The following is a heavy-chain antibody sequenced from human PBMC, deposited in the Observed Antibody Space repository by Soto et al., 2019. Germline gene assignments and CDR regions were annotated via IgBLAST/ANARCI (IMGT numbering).Heavy chain of an antibody. V-gene: IGHV4-39*01. CDR2: IYYSGST. CDR1: GGSISSSSYY. J-gene: IGHJ4*02. D-gene: IGHD3-16*01. CDR3: ARWPAGGETFDY. Sequence: SETLSLTCTVSGGSISSSSYYWGWIRQPPGKGLEWIGSIYYSGSTYYNPSLKSRVTISVDTSKNQFSLKLSSVTAADTAVYYCARWPAGGETFDYWGQGTLVTVSS.